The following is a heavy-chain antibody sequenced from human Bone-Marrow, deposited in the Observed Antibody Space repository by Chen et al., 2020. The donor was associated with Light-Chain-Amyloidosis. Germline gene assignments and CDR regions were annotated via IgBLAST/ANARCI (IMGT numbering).Heavy chain of an antibody. D-gene: IGHD1-26*01. CDR1: DGSITSGVYY. CDR2: IYTTGST. V-gene: IGHV4-61*02. J-gene: IGHJ4*02. Sequence: QVQLQESGPRLVKPSQTLTLTCTVSDGSITSGVYYWNWIRQPAGKGLEWIGHIYTTGSTKYNPSLRSRLTISIDTSKNQFSLKLSSVTAADTAVYYCAYAEIVGVSSWGQGTLVTVSS. CDR3: AYAEIVGVSS.